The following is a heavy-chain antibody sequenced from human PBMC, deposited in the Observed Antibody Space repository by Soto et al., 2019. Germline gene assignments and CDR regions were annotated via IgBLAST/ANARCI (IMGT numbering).Heavy chain of an antibody. V-gene: IGHV4-30-4*01. Sequence: SETLSLTCTVSGGSISSGDYSWSWIRQPPGKGLEWIGYIYYSGSTYYNPSLKSRVTISVDTSKNQFSLKLSSVTAADTAGYYCARGIIQCSSTSCYNNWFDPWGQGTLVTVSS. D-gene: IGHD2-2*02. J-gene: IGHJ5*02. CDR1: GGSISSGDYS. CDR2: IYYSGST. CDR3: ARGIIQCSSTSCYNNWFDP.